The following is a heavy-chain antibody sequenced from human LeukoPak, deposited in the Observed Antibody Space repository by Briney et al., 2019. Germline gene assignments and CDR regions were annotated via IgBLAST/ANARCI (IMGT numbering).Heavy chain of an antibody. CDR3: ARKVDSLYYDFWSGYSSDAFDI. CDR1: GGTFSSYA. J-gene: IGHJ3*02. Sequence: ASVKVSCKASGGTFSSYAISWVRQAPGQGLEWMGRIIPIFGTANYAQKFQGRVTITTDESTSTAYMELSSLRSEDTAVYYCARKVDSLYYDFWSGYSSDAFDIWGQGTMVTVSS. D-gene: IGHD3-3*01. CDR2: IIPIFGTA. V-gene: IGHV1-69*05.